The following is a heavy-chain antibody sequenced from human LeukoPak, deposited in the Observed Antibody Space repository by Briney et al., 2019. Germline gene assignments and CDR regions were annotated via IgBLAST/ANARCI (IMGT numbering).Heavy chain of an antibody. V-gene: IGHV3-21*01. CDR3: ARDRLVLRYFDWLPEGAFDI. CDR1: GFTFSSYS. Sequence: GGSLRLSCAASGFTFSSYSMNWVRQAPGKGLEWVSSISSSSSYIYYADSVKGRFTISRDNAKNSLYLQMNSLRAEDTAVYYCARDRLVLRYFDWLPEGAFDIWGQGTMVTVS. D-gene: IGHD3-9*01. CDR2: ISSSSSYI. J-gene: IGHJ3*02.